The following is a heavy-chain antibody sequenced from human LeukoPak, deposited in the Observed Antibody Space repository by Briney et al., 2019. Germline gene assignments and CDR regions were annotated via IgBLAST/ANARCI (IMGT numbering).Heavy chain of an antibody. V-gene: IGHV3-23*01. J-gene: IGHJ4*02. D-gene: IGHD3-16*02. CDR2: GSGEAT. Sequence: GSGEATWYADSVKGRFSISRDTSKNTLFLQMNSLRADDTALYYCANLRLGELSDYWGQGTLVTVSS. CDR3: ANLRLGELSDY.